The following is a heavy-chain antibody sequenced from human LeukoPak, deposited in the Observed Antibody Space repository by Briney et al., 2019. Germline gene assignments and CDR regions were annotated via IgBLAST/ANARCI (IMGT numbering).Heavy chain of an antibody. V-gene: IGHV3-30*02. D-gene: IGHD2-2*01. J-gene: IGHJ4*02. CDR3: ARGGRRYCSSTSCYAFDY. CDR2: IRYDGSNK. CDR1: GFTFSSYG. Sequence: GGSLRLSCAASGFTFSSYGMHWVRQAPGKGLEWVSFIRYDGSNKYYADSVKGRFTISRDNSKNTLYLQMNSLRAEDTAVYYCARGGRRYCSSTSCYAFDYWGQGTLVTVSS.